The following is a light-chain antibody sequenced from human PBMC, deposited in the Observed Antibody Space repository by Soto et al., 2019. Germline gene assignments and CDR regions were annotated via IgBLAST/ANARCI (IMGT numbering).Light chain of an antibody. V-gene: IGLV1-51*02. Sequence: QSVLTQPPSVSAAPGQKVTISCSGSSSNIGDHDVSWYKQIPGTAPKLLMSENNKRPSGIPARFSGSKSGTSATLGITGLRTGDEADYYCGTWDSSLSAGVFGGGTKVTVL. CDR3: GTWDSSLSAGV. J-gene: IGLJ2*01. CDR2: ENN. CDR1: SSNIGDHD.